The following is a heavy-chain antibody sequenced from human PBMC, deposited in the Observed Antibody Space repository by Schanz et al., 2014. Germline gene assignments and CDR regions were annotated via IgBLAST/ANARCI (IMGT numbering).Heavy chain of an antibody. J-gene: IGHJ5*01. Sequence: EVQLVESGGGLVQPGGSLRLSCTASGFTFSSYSMNWVRQAPGRGLEWVSYIGNGGVTIYYADSVKGRFTISRDNSKSARYLQMNDLRAEDTAVYDSAKTPREYCNYDNCPNWFDSWGQGTLVTASS. CDR1: GFTFSSYS. CDR3: AKTPREYCNYDNCPNWFDS. CDR2: IGNGGVTI. V-gene: IGHV3-48*04. D-gene: IGHD3-16*01.